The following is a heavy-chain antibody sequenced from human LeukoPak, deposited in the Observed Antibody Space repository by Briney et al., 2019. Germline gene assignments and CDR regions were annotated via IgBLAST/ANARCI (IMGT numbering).Heavy chain of an antibody. CDR2: INHSGST. CDR1: GGSFSGYY. J-gene: IGHJ4*02. CDR3: ASVTRYYFDY. Sequence: SETLSLTCAVYGGSFSGYYWSWIRQPPGKGLEWIGEINHSGSTNYNPSLKSRVTISVDTSKNQFSLKLSSVTAADTAVYYCASVTRYYFDYWGRGTLVTVSS. V-gene: IGHV4-34*01. D-gene: IGHD4-17*01.